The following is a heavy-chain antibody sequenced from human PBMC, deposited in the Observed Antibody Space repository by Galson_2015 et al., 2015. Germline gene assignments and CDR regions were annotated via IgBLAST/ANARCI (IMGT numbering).Heavy chain of an antibody. CDR2: ISSSGSTI. CDR1: GFTFSNYY. J-gene: IGHJ6*02. CDR3: ARDKRQWLRSNDSYSSYVMDV. Sequence: SLRLSCAASGFTFSNYYMSWIRQAPGKGLEWVSYISSSGSTIYYADSVKGRFSISRDNAKNSLYLQMNSLRAEDTAVYHCARDKRQWLRSNDSYSSYVMDVWGQGTTVTVSS. D-gene: IGHD5-12*01. V-gene: IGHV3-11*01.